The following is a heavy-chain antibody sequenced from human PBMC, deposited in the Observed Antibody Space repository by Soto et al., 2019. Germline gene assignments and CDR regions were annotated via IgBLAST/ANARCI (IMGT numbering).Heavy chain of an antibody. J-gene: IGHJ5*02. CDR3: AASIFYYGMDP. Sequence: PGESLKISCKGSGYTFTNYWIGWVRQMPGKGLEWMGIIYPGDSDTKYNPSFQGQVTISADKSITTTYLQWSSLKASDTAIYYCAASIFYYGMDPWGQGTLVTVSS. D-gene: IGHD4-17*01. CDR2: IYPGDSDT. V-gene: IGHV5-51*01. CDR1: GYTFTNYW.